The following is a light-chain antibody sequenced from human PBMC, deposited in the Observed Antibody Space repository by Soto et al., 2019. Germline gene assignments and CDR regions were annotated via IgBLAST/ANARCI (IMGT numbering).Light chain of an antibody. Sequence: EIVMTQSPATLSVSPGERATLSCRASQSVGSTLAWYQQTPGQAPRLLIYDASTRATGIPARFSGSGSGTEFTLTISSLQSEDFAVYYCQQYNNWPPITFGQGTRLEIK. CDR1: QSVGST. V-gene: IGKV3-15*01. CDR2: DAS. J-gene: IGKJ5*01. CDR3: QQYNNWPPIT.